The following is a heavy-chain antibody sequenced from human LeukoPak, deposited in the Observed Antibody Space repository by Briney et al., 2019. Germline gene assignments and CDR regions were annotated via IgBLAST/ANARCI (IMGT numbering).Heavy chain of an antibody. V-gene: IGHV3-23*01. D-gene: IGHD6-19*01. CDR2: IGGGSSNT. CDR3: AKRGAVAARYYFDY. J-gene: IGHJ4*02. CDR1: GFTFSSYW. Sequence: GGSLRLSCAASGFTFSSYWMHWVRKAPGKGLEWVSGIGGGSSNTYYADSVKGRFTISRDNSKNTLYLQMNSLRAEDTAVYYCAKRGAVAARYYFDYWGQGALVTVSS.